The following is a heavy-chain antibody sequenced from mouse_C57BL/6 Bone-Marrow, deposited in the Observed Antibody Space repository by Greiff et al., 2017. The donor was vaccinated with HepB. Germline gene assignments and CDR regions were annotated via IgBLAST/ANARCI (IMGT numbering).Heavy chain of an antibody. CDR1: GYTFTDYY. CDR3: ARWLPLLDY. V-gene: IGHV1-19*01. CDR2: INPYNGGT. D-gene: IGHD2-2*01. J-gene: IGHJ2*01. Sequence: EVQLQQSGPVLVKPGASVKMSCKASGYTFTDYYMNWVKQSHGKSLEWIGVINPYNGGTSYNQKFKGKATLTVDKSSSPAYMELNSLTSEDSAVYYSARWLPLLDYWGQGTTLTVSS.